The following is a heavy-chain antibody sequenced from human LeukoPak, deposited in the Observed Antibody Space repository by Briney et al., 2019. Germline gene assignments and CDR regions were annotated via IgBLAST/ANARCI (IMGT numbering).Heavy chain of an antibody. D-gene: IGHD3-16*01. V-gene: IGHV4-59*01. J-gene: IGHJ4*02. CDR1: GGSISSYY. CDR2: IYYSGST. Sequence: PSETLSLTCTVSGGSISSYYWSWIRQPPGKGLEWIGYIYYSGSTNYNPSLKSRVTISVDTSKNQFSLNLSSVTAADTAVYYCVISFWGYYFDYWGQGILVTVSS. CDR3: VISFWGYYFDY.